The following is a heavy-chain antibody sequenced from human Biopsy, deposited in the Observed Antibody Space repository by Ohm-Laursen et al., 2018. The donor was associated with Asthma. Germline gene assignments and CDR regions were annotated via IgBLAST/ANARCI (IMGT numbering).Heavy chain of an antibody. D-gene: IGHD7-27*01. J-gene: IGHJ4*02. V-gene: IGHV4-39*01. CDR3: ARHWDWGSFFDY. CDR2: ISYTGSA. Sequence: TLSLTCTVSGGSMSSSSYYWGWIRQPPGKGLEWMGSISYTGSAYHNPSLKSRVTISVDASKNHFSIKLSSVTAADTAVYYCARHWDWGSFFDYWGQGTPVTVSS. CDR1: GGSMSSSSYY.